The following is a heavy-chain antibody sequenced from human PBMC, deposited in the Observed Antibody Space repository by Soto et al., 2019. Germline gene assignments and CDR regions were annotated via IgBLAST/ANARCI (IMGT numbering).Heavy chain of an antibody. J-gene: IGHJ4*02. CDR2: ISYDGRNT. D-gene: IGHD3-22*01. CDR1: GFSFSAYA. Sequence: QVQLVESGGGVVQPGTSLRLSCAASGFSFSAYAMHWVRQAPGKGLEWVAVISYDGRNTYYADSVRGRVTVSRDNSKNTLYLQRNSLNPEDRAIYYGAREKWPAVVDGASDSSGYYYYFDYWGKGTLVTVSS. CDR3: AREKWPAVVDGASDSSGYYYYFDY. V-gene: IGHV3-30*04.